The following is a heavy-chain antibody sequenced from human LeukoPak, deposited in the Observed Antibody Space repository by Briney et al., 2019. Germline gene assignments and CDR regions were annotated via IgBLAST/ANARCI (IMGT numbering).Heavy chain of an antibody. J-gene: IGHJ4*02. V-gene: IGHV3-43*02. CDR3: AKDIGGYSFAADY. CDR2: ISGDGSIT. CDR1: GFTFDDYA. Sequence: GGSLRLSCAASGFTFDDYAMHWVRQGPGKGLEWVSLISGDGSITYYADSVKGRFTIYRDNSKSSLYLQMNSLRTEDTALYYCAKDIGGYSFAADYWGQGTLVTVSS. D-gene: IGHD5-18*01.